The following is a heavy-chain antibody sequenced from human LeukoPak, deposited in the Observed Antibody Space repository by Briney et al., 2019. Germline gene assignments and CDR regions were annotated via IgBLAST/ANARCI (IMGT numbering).Heavy chain of an antibody. CDR2: INHSGST. J-gene: IGHJ3*02. CDR1: GGSFSGYY. CDR3: ARDGGYSSSWYGAFDI. V-gene: IGHV4-34*01. D-gene: IGHD6-13*01. Sequence: PSETLSLTCAVYGGSFSGYYWSWIRQPPGKGLEWIGEINHSGSTNYNPSLKSRVTISVDTSKNQFSLKLSSVTAADTAVYYRARDGGYSSSWYGAFDIWGQGTMVTVSS.